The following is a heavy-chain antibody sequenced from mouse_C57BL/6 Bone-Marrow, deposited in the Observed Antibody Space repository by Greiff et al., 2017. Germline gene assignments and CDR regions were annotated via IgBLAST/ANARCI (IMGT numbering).Heavy chain of an antibody. CDR1: GYTFTSYW. V-gene: IGHV1-64*01. CDR2: IHPNSGST. CDR3: ARRSWFAY. Sequence: VQLQQPGAELVKPGASVKLSCKASGYTFTSYWMHWVKQRPGQGLEWIGLIHPNSGSTNYNEKFKGKATLTVDKSSRTAYMQLSSLTSEDSAVYYCARRSWFAYWGQGTRVTVSS. J-gene: IGHJ3*01.